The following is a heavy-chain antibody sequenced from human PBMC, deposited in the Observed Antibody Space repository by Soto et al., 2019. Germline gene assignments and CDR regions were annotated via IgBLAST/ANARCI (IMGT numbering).Heavy chain of an antibody. D-gene: IGHD2-15*01. CDR3: AREENCSGGTCYSEYFHR. J-gene: IGHJ1*01. V-gene: IGHV1-46*01. CDR2: VNPSGGST. Sequence: GXSVKVSCKASVYLFTSYSMHWVRLAPGQGLEWMGVVNPSGGSTKYAQNFQGRVTMTRDTSTTTINMELSSLRYDDTAIYYCAREENCSGGTCYSEYFHRSGQGTLVTVSS. CDR1: VYLFTSYS.